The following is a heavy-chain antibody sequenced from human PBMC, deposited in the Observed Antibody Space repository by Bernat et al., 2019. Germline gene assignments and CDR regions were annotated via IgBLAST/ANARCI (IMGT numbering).Heavy chain of an antibody. D-gene: IGHD3-10*01. CDR3: ARVRYNNPYGSGSPIFDY. V-gene: IGHV4-31*03. CDR1: GGSISSGGYY. J-gene: IGHJ4*02. Sequence: QVQLQESGPGLVKPSQTLSLTCTVSGGSISSGGYYWSWIRQHPGKGLEWIGYIYYSGSTYYNPSLKSRVTISVDTSKNQFSLKLSSVTAADTAVYYCARVRYNNPYGSGSPIFDYWGQGSLVTVSS. CDR2: IYYSGST.